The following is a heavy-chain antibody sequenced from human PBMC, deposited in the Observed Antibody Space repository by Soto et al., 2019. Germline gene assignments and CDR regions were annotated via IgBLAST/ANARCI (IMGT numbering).Heavy chain of an antibody. D-gene: IGHD3-10*01. Sequence: QVQLVESGGGVVQPGRSLRLSCAASGFTFSSYGMHWVRQAPGKGLEWVAVISYDGSNKYYADSVKGRFTISRDNSKNTLYLQMNSLRAEDTAVYYCAKLWFRELLSQTHFDYWGQGTLVTVSS. J-gene: IGHJ4*02. CDR2: ISYDGSNK. CDR1: GFTFSSYG. V-gene: IGHV3-30*18. CDR3: AKLWFRELLSQTHFDY.